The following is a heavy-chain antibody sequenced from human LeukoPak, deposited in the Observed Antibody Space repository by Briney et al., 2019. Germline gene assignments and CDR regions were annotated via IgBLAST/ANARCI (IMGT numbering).Heavy chain of an antibody. D-gene: IGHD2-21*01. CDR2: IYYSGST. J-gene: IGHJ1*01. V-gene: IGHV4-30-4*08. Sequence: KPSETLSLTCTVSGGSISSGDYYWSWIRQPPGKGLEWIGYIYYSGSTYYNPSLKSRVTISVDTSKNQFSLKLSSVTAADTAVYYCARDGPPYCGGDCYSRYFQHWGQGTLVTVSS. CDR3: ARDGPPYCGGDCYSRYFQH. CDR1: GGSISSGDYY.